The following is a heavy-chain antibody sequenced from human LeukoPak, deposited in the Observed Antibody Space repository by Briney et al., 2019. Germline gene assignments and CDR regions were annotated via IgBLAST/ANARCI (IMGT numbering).Heavy chain of an antibody. V-gene: IGHV3-30-3*01. J-gene: IGHJ5*02. Sequence: GGSLRLSCAASGFTFSSYPLHWVRQAPGKGLEWVTLISYDGNKIYYAGSVKGRFTISRDNSKNTLYLQMNSLRAEDTALYYCAKGGTTFDPWGQGTLVTVSS. CDR1: GFTFSSYP. D-gene: IGHD1-1*01. CDR3: AKGGTTFDP. CDR2: ISYDGNKI.